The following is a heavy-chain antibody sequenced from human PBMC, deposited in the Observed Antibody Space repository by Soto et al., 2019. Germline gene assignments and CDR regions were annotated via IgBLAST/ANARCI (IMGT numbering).Heavy chain of an antibody. V-gene: IGHV4-59*01. Sequence: QVQLQESGPGLVKPSETLSLTCTDSGGSISSYYWSWIRQPPGKGLEWIGYIYYSGSTNYNPSLKSRVTISVDTSKNQFSLKLSSVTAADTAVYYCARSAGSTYWYFDLWGRGTLVTVSS. CDR2: IYYSGST. CDR3: ARSAGSTYWYFDL. CDR1: GGSISSYY. D-gene: IGHD1-7*01. J-gene: IGHJ2*01.